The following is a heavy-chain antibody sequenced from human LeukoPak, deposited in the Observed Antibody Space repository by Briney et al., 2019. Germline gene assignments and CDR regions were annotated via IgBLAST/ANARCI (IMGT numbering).Heavy chain of an antibody. J-gene: IGHJ4*02. CDR1: GGTLSSYA. CDR3: ARAQHPEYYDFWSGYSRTSRFDY. V-gene: IGHV1-69*05. D-gene: IGHD3-3*01. CDR2: IIPIFGTA. Sequence: ASVKVSCKASGGTLSSYAISWVRQAPGQGLEWMGGIIPIFGTANYAQKFQGRVTITRDTSASTAYMELSSLRSEDTAVYYCARAQHPEYYDFWSGYSRTSRFDYWGQGTLVTVSS.